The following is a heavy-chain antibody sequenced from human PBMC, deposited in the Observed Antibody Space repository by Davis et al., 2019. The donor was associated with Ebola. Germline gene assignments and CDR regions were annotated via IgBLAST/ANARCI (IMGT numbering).Heavy chain of an antibody. CDR2: TRNKAKSYTT. CDR1: GFTFSDHY. CDR3: ARAASYRNYYYMDV. V-gene: IGHV3-72*01. D-gene: IGHD3-10*01. Sequence: GESLKISCAVSGFTFSDHYMDWVRQAPGKGLEWVGRTRNKAKSYTTEYAASVKGRFSISRDDSKNSLYLQMNSRKTEDTAVYHCARAASYRNYYYMDVWGKGTTVTVSS. J-gene: IGHJ6*03.